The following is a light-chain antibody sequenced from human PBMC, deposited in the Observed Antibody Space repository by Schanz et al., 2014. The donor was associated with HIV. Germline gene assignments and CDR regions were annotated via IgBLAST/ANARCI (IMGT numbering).Light chain of an antibody. Sequence: EIVMTQSPATLSVSPGEGATLSCRASQDINSNLAWYHQKPGQAPKVLIYGASTRATGIPARFSGSGSGTDFTLTISSLQSEDSAVYYCQQYNNWPPLTFGGGTKVEIK. V-gene: IGKV3-15*01. CDR1: QDINSN. CDR3: QQYNNWPPLT. J-gene: IGKJ4*01. CDR2: GAS.